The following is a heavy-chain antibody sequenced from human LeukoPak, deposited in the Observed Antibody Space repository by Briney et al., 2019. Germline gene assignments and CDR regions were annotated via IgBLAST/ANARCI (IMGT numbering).Heavy chain of an antibody. J-gene: IGHJ4*02. D-gene: IGHD2-15*01. Sequence: GASVKVSCKATGGTFSSYAISWVRQALGQGLEWMGRIIPILGIANYAQKFQGRVTITADKSTSTAYMELSSLRSEDTAVYYCARDKVYCSGGSCYVDWGQGTLVTVSS. CDR2: IIPILGIA. CDR1: GGTFSSYA. CDR3: ARDKVYCSGGSCYVD. V-gene: IGHV1-69*04.